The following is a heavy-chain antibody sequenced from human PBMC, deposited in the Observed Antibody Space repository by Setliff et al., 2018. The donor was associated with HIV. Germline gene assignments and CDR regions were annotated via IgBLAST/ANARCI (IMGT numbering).Heavy chain of an antibody. CDR1: GFRFNIYA. CDR2: ISGSGSTT. J-gene: IGHJ6*03. Sequence: GGSLRLSCAASGFRFNIYAMTWVRQAPGKGLQWVSSISGSGSTTNYADSVKGRFTISRDNSKSTLYLQMNSLRAEDTAVYYCAKDGHDQDHYYHVDVWGKGTTVTVSS. V-gene: IGHV3-23*01. CDR3: AKDGHDQDHYYHVDV. D-gene: IGHD1-1*01.